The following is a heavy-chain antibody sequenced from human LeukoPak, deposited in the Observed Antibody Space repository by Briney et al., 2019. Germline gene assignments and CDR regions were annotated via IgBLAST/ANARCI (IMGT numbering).Heavy chain of an antibody. Sequence: GGSLRLSCAASGFTFSNYWMSWVRQAPGKGLEWVSVIYAGGSTYYADSVKGRFTISRDNSKNTLYLQMNSLRVEDTAVYYCARDSAAAGTDYWGQGTLVTVSS. J-gene: IGHJ4*02. CDR2: IYAGGST. D-gene: IGHD6-13*01. CDR3: ARDSAAAGTDY. V-gene: IGHV3-66*01. CDR1: GFTFSNYW.